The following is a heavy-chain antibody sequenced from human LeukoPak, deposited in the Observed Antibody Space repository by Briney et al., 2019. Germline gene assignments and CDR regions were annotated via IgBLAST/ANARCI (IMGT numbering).Heavy chain of an antibody. CDR3: ARLGAAAGTNWFDP. CDR2: IYYSGST. Sequence: SETLSLTCTVSGGSISSSSYYWGWIRQPPGTGLEWIGSIYYSGSTYYNPSLKSRVTISVDTSKNQFSLKLSSVTAADTAVYYCARLGAAAGTNWFDPWGQGTLVTVSS. V-gene: IGHV4-39*01. J-gene: IGHJ5*02. D-gene: IGHD6-13*01. CDR1: GGSISSSSYY.